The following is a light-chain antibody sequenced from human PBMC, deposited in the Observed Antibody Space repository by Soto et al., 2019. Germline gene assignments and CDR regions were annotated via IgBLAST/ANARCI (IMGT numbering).Light chain of an antibody. V-gene: IGKV1-39*01. J-gene: IGKJ1*01. CDR1: QSIHNY. CDR2: AAS. Sequence: DIQMTQSPSSLSASVGDRVTITCRANQSIHNYISWYQHKPGKAPQLLIYAASSLQRGVPSRFSGSGSGTDFTLTISGLQPEDFGTYYCQKTYSTLWTFGQGTKVDIK. CDR3: QKTYSTLWT.